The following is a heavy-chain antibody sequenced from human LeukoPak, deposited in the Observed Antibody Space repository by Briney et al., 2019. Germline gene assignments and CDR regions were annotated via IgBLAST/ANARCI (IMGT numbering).Heavy chain of an antibody. V-gene: IGHV5-51*01. Sequence: GESLKISCKGLGYNFTSYWVAWVRQMPGKGLELLGDIYPDDSDTRYSPSFQGRVVLSADKSTNTAYLHWTTLKASDTAMYYCVGQEVALDDFWSGDFNLKNLFDTWGPGTLVTVSS. J-gene: IGHJ5*02. D-gene: IGHD3-3*01. CDR3: VGQEVALDDFWSGDFNLKNLFDT. CDR2: IYPDDSDT. CDR1: GYNFTSYW.